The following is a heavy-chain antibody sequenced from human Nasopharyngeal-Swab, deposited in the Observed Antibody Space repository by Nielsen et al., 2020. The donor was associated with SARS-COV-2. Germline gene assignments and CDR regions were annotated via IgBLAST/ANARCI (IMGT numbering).Heavy chain of an antibody. J-gene: IGHJ4*02. CDR2: INPSGGST. Sequence: ASVKVSCKASGYTFTSYYMHLVRQAPGQGLEWMGIINPSGGSTSYAQKFQGRVTMTRDTSTSTVYMELSSLRSEDTAVYYCARDPPSEMVYAAHFDYWGQGTLVTVSS. D-gene: IGHD2-8*01. V-gene: IGHV1-46*01. CDR3: ARDPPSEMVYAAHFDY. CDR1: GYTFTSYY.